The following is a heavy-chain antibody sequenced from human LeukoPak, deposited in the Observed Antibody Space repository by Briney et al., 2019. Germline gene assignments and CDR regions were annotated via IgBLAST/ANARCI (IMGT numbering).Heavy chain of an antibody. CDR2: INCDGSST. Sequence: GGSLRLSCAASGFTFSSYWMHWVRQAPGKGLVWVSRINCDGSSTYYADSVKGRFTISRHNSKNTLYLQMNSLRAEDTAVYYCAASPYDSSGYYYPWGQGTLVTVSS. D-gene: IGHD3-22*01. CDR3: AASPYDSSGYYYP. V-gene: IGHV3-74*01. CDR1: GFTFSSYW. J-gene: IGHJ5*02.